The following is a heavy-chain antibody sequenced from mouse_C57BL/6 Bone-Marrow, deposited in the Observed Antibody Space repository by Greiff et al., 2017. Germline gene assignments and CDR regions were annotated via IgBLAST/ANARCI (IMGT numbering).Heavy chain of an antibody. D-gene: IGHD6-1*01. V-gene: IGHV1-63*01. CDR1: GYTFTNYW. CDR2: IYPGGGYT. J-gene: IGHJ4*01. Sequence: VQLQQSGAELVRPGTSVKMSCKASGYTFTNYWLGWAKQRPGHGLEWIGGIYPGGGYTNYNEKFKGQATLTADKSSSTAYMQFSSLTSEDSAIYYCARYEYCSFYYAMDDWGQGTSVTVSS. CDR3: ARYEYCSFYYAMDD.